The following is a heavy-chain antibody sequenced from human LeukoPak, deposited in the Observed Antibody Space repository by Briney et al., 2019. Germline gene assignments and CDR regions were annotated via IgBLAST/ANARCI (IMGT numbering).Heavy chain of an antibody. Sequence: GGSLRLSCAVSGFTLSSNWMNWVRQAPGKGLEWVANINQDGSEKYYVDSVKGRFTISRDNAQNSLYLQINSLRAEDTAVYDCARGETTMIVVDNDLLDIWAQGTMAPVSS. CDR3: ARGETTMIVVDNDLLDI. D-gene: IGHD3-22*01. CDR2: INQDGSEK. J-gene: IGHJ3*02. CDR1: GFTLSSNW. V-gene: IGHV3-7*01.